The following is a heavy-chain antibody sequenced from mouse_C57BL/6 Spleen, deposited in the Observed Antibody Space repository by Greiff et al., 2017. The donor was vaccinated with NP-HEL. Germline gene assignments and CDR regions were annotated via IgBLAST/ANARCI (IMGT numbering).Heavy chain of an antibody. J-gene: IGHJ4*01. Sequence: EVMLVESGGDLVKPGGSLKLSCAASGFTFSSYGMSWVRQTPDKRLEWVATISSGGSSIYSPDSVKGRFTISRDNAKNTLYLQMSSLKSEDTAMYYCARHLNYYKYDGDYAMDYWGQGTSVTVSS. CDR3: ARHLNYYKYDGDYAMDY. CDR1: GFTFSSYG. D-gene: IGHD2-14*01. CDR2: ISSGGSSI. V-gene: IGHV5-6*02.